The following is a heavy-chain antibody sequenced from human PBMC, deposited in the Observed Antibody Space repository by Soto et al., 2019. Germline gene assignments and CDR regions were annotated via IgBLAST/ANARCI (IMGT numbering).Heavy chain of an antibody. D-gene: IGHD1-1*01. CDR1: GGTFSSYA. V-gene: IGHV1-18*01. CDR3: ARVGGIYHTYYYGMDV. CDR2: ISAYNGNT. J-gene: IGHJ6*02. Sequence: QVQLVQSGAEVKKPGSSVKVSCKASGGTFSSYAISWVRQAPGQGLEWMGWISAYNGNTNYAQKLQGRVTMTTDTSTSTAYMELRSLRSDDTAVYYCARVGGIYHTYYYGMDVWGQGTTVTVSS.